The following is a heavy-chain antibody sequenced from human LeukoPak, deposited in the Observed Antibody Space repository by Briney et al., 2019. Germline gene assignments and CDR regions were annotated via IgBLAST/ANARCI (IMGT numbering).Heavy chain of an antibody. CDR1: GFPFSSYW. V-gene: IGHV3-74*01. CDR3: ARGPYYYDSSGYLPY. Sequence: GGSLRLSCAPSGFPFSSYWTHWVRQAPGKGVVWVSRINSDGSSTSYADSVKGRFTISRDNAKNTLYLQMNSLRDEDTAVYYCARGPYYYDSSGYLPYWGQGTLVTVSS. D-gene: IGHD3-22*01. J-gene: IGHJ4*02. CDR2: INSDGSST.